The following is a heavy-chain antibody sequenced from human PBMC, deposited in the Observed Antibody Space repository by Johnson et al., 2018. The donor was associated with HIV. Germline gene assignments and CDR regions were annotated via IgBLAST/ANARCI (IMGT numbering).Heavy chain of an antibody. CDR1: GFTFSSYA. V-gene: IGHV3-30-3*01. CDR2: ILYDGTKN. D-gene: IGHD4-17*01. Sequence: QVLLVESGGGVVQPGRSLRLSCAASGFTFSSYAMHWVRQAPGKGLEWVAVILYDGTKNYYPDSEKGRFTMSRDNSNNTVYLQMNSLRVEDTAVYYCARPGGDYSAFDIWGQGTMVTVSS. J-gene: IGHJ3*02. CDR3: ARPGGDYSAFDI.